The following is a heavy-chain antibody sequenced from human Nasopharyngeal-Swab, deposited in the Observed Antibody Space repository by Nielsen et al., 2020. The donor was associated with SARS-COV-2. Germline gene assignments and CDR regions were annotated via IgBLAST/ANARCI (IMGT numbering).Heavy chain of an antibody. D-gene: IGHD3-22*01. Sequence: WIRQPPGKGLEWIGYIYYSGSTYYNPSLKSRVTISVDTSKNQFSLKLSSVTAADTAVYYCARATMIVVVIGAFDIWGQGTMDTVSS. V-gene: IGHV4-31*02. J-gene: IGHJ3*02. CDR3: ARATMIVVVIGAFDI. CDR2: IYYSGST.